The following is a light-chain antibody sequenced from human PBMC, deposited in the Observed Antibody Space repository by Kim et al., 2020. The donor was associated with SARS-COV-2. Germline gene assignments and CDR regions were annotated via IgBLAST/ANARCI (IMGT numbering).Light chain of an antibody. Sequence: GQSVTISCSGSSSNIGSNTVNWYQQLPGTAPKLLIYSNNQRPSGVPDRFSGSKSGTSASLAISGLQSGDEADYYCAAWDDSLNGVVFGGGTQLTVL. CDR1: SSNIGSNT. J-gene: IGLJ2*01. CDR2: SNN. V-gene: IGLV1-44*01. CDR3: AAWDDSLNGVV.